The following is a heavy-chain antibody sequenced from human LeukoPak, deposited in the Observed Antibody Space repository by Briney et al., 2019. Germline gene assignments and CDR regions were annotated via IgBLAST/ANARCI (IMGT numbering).Heavy chain of an antibody. CDR3: ARVEEGYGSGRRENYYYYYMDV. V-gene: IGHV4-59*01. Sequence: PSETLSLTCVDYGGSFSGYYWSWIRQPPGKGLEWFGYIHYSGSTNYNPSLKSRVTILVDTSKNQFSLKLSSVTAADTAVYYCARVEEGYGSGRRENYYYYYMDVWGKGTTVTISS. CDR2: IHYSGST. D-gene: IGHD3-10*01. CDR1: GGSFSGYY. J-gene: IGHJ6*03.